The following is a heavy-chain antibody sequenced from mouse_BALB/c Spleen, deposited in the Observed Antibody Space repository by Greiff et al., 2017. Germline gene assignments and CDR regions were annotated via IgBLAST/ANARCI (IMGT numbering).Heavy chain of an antibody. J-gene: IGHJ3*01. CDR3: ARSEDGYFAY. Sequence: QVQLQQSGAELVRPGTSVKVSCKASGYAFTNYLIEWVKQRPGQGLEWIGVINPGSGGTNYNEKFKGKATLTADKSSSTAYMQLSSLTSDDSAVYFCARSEDGYFAYWGQGTLVTVSA. CDR1: GYAFTNYL. CDR2: INPGSGGT. V-gene: IGHV1-54*01. D-gene: IGHD2-3*01.